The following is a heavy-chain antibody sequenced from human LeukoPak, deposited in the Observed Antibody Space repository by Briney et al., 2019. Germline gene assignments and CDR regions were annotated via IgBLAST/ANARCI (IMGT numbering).Heavy chain of an antibody. CDR2: SSGSGGST. V-gene: IGHV3-23*01. Sequence: GGSLRLSCAASGFTFSRYVMSWVRQAPGKGLEWVSSSSGSGGSTYYADSVKGRFTISRDNSKNTLYLQMNSLRAEDTAVYYCAKLKRNLGPLWFDPWGQGTLVTVSS. J-gene: IGHJ5*02. CDR1: GFTFSRYV. D-gene: IGHD1-26*01. CDR3: AKLKRNLGPLWFDP.